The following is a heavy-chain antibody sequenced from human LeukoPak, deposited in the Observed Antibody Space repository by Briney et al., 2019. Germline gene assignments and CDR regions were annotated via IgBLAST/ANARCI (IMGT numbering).Heavy chain of an antibody. J-gene: IGHJ5*02. D-gene: IGHD3-10*01. CDR1: GFTFSSYH. CDR2: ISSSGSPT. V-gene: IGHV3-48*03. Sequence: GGSLRLSCAASGFTFSSYHMNWVRQAPGKGLEWVSYISSSGSPTHYADSVKGRFTISRDNAKNSLYLQMNSLRAEDTAVYYCARDLGGGWFDPWGQGTLVTVSS. CDR3: ARDLGGGWFDP.